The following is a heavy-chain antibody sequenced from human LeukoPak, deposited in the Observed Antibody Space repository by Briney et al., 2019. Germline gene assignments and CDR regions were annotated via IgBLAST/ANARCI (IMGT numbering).Heavy chain of an antibody. CDR2: LSSDGITQ. CDR3: ARGAPRVVAFDH. Sequence: PGGSLRLSCVASGFSLTSYATHWVRQAPGKGLEWVTILSSDGITQNYADSVRCRFTISRDDSKKTLYLHMNSLRREDTAIYYCARGAPRVVAFDHWGQGALVTVSS. D-gene: IGHD3-22*01. J-gene: IGHJ4*02. CDR1: GFSLTSYA. V-gene: IGHV3-30*04.